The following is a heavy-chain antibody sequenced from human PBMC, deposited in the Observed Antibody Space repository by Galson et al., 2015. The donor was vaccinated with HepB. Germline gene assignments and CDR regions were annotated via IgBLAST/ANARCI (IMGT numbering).Heavy chain of an antibody. CDR1: GFTFSDYY. CDR3: ARVADADYGDHTHFDS. V-gene: IGHV3-11*06. D-gene: IGHD4-17*01. CDR2: IRSNPLYK. J-gene: IGHJ4*02. Sequence: SLRLSCAVSGFTFSDYYMSWIRQAPGKGLEWISYIRSNPLYKNYADSVKGRFTISRDNAKNSLFLQINGLRAEDTAVYYCARVADADYGDHTHFDSWGQGTLVTVSS.